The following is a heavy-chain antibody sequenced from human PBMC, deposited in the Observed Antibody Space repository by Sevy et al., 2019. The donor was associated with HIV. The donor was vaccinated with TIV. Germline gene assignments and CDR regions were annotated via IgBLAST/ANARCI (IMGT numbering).Heavy chain of an antibody. CDR1: GGPINVYY. D-gene: IGHD5-12*01. CDR3: ARAPPVRSGDDSLNWFDP. CDR2: VYYTGST. J-gene: IGHJ5*02. Sequence: SETLSLTCTVSGGPINVYYWSWIRQPPGKGLEYIGYVYYTGSTNYNPSLKDRVTISVDTSNNQFSLKLTSVTAADTAVYYCARAPPVRSGDDSLNWFDPWGQGTLVTVSS. V-gene: IGHV4-59*01.